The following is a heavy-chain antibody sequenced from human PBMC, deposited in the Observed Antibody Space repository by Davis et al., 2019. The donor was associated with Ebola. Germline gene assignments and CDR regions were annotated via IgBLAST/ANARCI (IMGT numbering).Heavy chain of an antibody. V-gene: IGHV1-3*04. D-gene: IGHD3-3*01. J-gene: IGHJ4*02. CDR2: INTGNGET. CDR3: SRARQPGFWSGYSGRRVHPIDY. Sequence: ASVKVSCKASGYTFTSYAMQWVRQAPGQRLEWMGWINTGNGETKYSQKFHGRVTITRDTSASTASLELTSLRSEDTALYYCSRARQPGFWSGYSGRRVHPIDYWGQGTLVTVSS. CDR1: GYTFTSYA.